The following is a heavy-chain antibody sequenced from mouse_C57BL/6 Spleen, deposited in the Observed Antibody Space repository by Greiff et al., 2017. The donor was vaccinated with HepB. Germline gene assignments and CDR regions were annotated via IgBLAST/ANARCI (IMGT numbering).Heavy chain of an antibody. D-gene: IGHD2-5*01. Sequence: VQLKQSGPELVKPGASVKISCKASGYTFTDYYMNWVKQSHGKSLEWIGDINPNNGGTSYNQKFKGKATLTVDKSSSTAYMELRSLTSEDSAVYYCARGYSNYPFAYWGQGTLVTVSA. CDR3: ARGYSNYPFAY. CDR1: GYTFTDYY. V-gene: IGHV1-26*01. J-gene: IGHJ3*01. CDR2: INPNNGGT.